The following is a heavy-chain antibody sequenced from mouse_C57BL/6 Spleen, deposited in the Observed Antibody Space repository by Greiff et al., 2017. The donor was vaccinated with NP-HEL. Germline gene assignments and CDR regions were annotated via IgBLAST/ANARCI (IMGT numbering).Heavy chain of an antibody. D-gene: IGHD2-12*01. CDR2: INPSSGYT. CDR3: ARNNDDFDY. CDR1: GYTFTSYW. V-gene: IGHV1-7*01. Sequence: VQLQQSGAELAKPGASVKLSCKASGYTFTSYWMHWVKQRPGQGLEWIGYINPSSGYTKYNQKFKDKATLTADNSSRTAYMQLSSLTYEDSAVYYCARNNDDFDYWGQGTTLTVSS. J-gene: IGHJ2*01.